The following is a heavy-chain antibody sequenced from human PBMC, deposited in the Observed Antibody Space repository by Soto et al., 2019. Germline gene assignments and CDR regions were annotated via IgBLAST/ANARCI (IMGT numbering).Heavy chain of an antibody. CDR3: ARGSSSTWYFDL. J-gene: IGHJ2*01. V-gene: IGHV3-13*01. CDR2: IGTAGDT. Sequence: EVQLVESGGGLVQPGGSLRLSCAASGFTFSSYDMHWVRQATGKGLEWVSAIGTAGDTYYPGSVKGRFTISRESAKNSLYLQMNGLRAGDSAVYYCARGSSSTWYFDLWGRGTLVTVSS. CDR1: GFTFSSYD. D-gene: IGHD6-6*01.